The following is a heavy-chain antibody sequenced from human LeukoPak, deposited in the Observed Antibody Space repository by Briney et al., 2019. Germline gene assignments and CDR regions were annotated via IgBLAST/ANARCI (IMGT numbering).Heavy chain of an antibody. CDR2: ISSSSSYI. CDR1: GFTFSSYS. J-gene: IGHJ3*02. D-gene: IGHD1-26*01. V-gene: IGHV3-21*01. Sequence: GGSLRLSCAASGFTFSSYSMNWVRQAPGKGLEWVSSISSSSSYIYYADSVKCRFTISRDNAKNSLYLQMNSLRAEDTAVYYCARDSVGAKGYAFDIWGQGTMVTVSS. CDR3: ARDSVGAKGYAFDI.